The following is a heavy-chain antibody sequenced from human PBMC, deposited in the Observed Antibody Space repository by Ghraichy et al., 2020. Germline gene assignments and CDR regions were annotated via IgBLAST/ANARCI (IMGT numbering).Heavy chain of an antibody. Sequence: SETLSLTCTVSGGSISSSSYYWGWIRQPPGKGLEWIGSIYYSGSTYYNPSLKSRVTISVDTSKNQFSLKLSSVTAADTAVYYCARLNVSGSYYVYYYYYYMDVWGKGTTVTVSS. CDR2: IYYSGST. CDR1: GGSISSSSYY. J-gene: IGHJ6*03. D-gene: IGHD1-26*01. V-gene: IGHV4-39*01. CDR3: ARLNVSGSYYVYYYYYYMDV.